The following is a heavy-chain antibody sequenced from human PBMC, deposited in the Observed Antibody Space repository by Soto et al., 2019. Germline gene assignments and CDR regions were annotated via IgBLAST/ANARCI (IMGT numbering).Heavy chain of an antibody. CDR2: ISSSGSTI. CDR3: ARGYSSSWYPSWFDP. D-gene: IGHD6-13*01. V-gene: IGHV3-48*03. J-gene: IGHJ5*02. Sequence: GGSLRLSCAASGFTFSSYEMNWVRQAPGKGLEWVSYISSSGSTIYYADSVKGRFTISRDNAKNSLYLQMNSLRAEDTAVYYCARGYSSSWYPSWFDPWRQRTLVTVSS. CDR1: GFTFSSYE.